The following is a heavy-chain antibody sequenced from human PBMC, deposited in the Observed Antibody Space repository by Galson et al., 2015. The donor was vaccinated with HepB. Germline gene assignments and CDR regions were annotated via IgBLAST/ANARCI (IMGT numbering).Heavy chain of an antibody. D-gene: IGHD6-19*01. J-gene: IGHJ6*03. CDR3: ARHVGQSPIAVPEVGDYYYYYMDV. V-gene: IGHV3-23*01. Sequence: SLRLSCAASGFTFSSYAMSWVRQAPGKGLEWVSAISGSGGTTYYADSVKGRFTISRDNSENTLFLQMNTLRAEDTAMYYCARHVGQSPIAVPEVGDYYYYYMDVWGKGTTVTVSS. CDR2: ISGSGGTT. CDR1: GFTFSSYA.